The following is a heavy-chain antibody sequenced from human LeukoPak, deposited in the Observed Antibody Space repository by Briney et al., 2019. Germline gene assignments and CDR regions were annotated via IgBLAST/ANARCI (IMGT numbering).Heavy chain of an antibody. Sequence: VKVSCKASGGTFSSYAISWVRQAPGQGLEWMGRIIPIFGTANYAQKFQGRVTITTDESTSTAYMELSSLRSEDTAVYYCAIRSPNSVWEWSLDYWGQGTLVTVSS. CDR2: IIPIFGTA. J-gene: IGHJ4*02. CDR1: GGTFSSYA. CDR3: AIRSPNSVWEWSLDY. D-gene: IGHD3-3*01. V-gene: IGHV1-69*05.